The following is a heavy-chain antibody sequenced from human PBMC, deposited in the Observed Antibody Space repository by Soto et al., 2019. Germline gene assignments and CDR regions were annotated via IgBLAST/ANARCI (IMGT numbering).Heavy chain of an antibody. CDR3: AKDRWNAFDI. D-gene: IGHD2-15*01. CDR2: ISGSGGST. V-gene: IGHV3-23*01. Sequence: GGSLRLSCAASGFTFSSYAMSWVRQAPGKGLEWVSTISGSGGSTYYADSVKGRFTISRDNSKNTLYLQMNCLRAVDTAVYYCAKDRWNAFDIWGQGTMVTVSS. J-gene: IGHJ3*02. CDR1: GFTFSSYA.